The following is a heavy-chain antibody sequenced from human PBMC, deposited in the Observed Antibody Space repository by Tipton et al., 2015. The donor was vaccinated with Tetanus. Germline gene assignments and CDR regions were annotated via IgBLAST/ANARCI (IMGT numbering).Heavy chain of an antibody. CDR2: INHSGST. V-gene: IGHV4-34*01. CDR3: ARRFWGNYYYGSSGYPPPRRGFGP. D-gene: IGHD3-22*01. Sequence: TLSLTCAVYGGSFSGYYWSWIRQPPGKGLEWIGEINHSGSTNYNPSLKSRVTISVDTSKTNFSLKLSSVTAADAAGYYCARRFWGNYYYGSSGYPPPRRGFGPWGQGTLVTVSS. CDR1: GGSFSGYY. J-gene: IGHJ5*02.